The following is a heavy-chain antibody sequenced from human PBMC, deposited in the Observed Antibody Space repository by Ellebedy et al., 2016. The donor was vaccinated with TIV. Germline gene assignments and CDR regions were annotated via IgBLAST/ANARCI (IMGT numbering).Heavy chain of an antibody. CDR2: IYPGDSDT. Sequence: GESLKISCKGSGYSFTSYWIGWVRQMPGKGLEWMGIIYPGDSDTRYSPSFQGQVTISADKSISTAYLQWSSLKASDTAVYYCARGFLEDTAMYYYYYGMDVWGQGTTVTVSS. D-gene: IGHD5-18*01. V-gene: IGHV5-51*01. CDR1: GYSFTSYW. J-gene: IGHJ6*02. CDR3: ARGFLEDTAMYYYYYGMDV.